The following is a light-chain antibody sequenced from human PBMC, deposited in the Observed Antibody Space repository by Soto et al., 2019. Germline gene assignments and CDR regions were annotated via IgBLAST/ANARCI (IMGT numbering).Light chain of an antibody. CDR3: QQYYSYPRT. Sequence: EIVLTQSPGTLSLSPGERATLSCRASQSLGASYLAWYQQKPGQAPRLLIYRTSNRASGIPDRFSGSGSGPDFTLTISCLQSEDFATYYCQQYYSYPRTFGQGTKVEIK. V-gene: IGKV3-20*01. CDR1: QSLGASY. J-gene: IGKJ1*01. CDR2: RTS.